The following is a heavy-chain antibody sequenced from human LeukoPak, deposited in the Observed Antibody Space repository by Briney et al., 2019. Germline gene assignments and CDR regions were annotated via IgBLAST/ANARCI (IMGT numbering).Heavy chain of an antibody. CDR3: ARNLPYHYDSSGIRAHDAFDI. CDR2: IYYSGST. Sequence: SETLSLTCTVSGGSISSYYWSWIRQPPGKGLEWIGYIYYSGSTNYNPSLKSRVTISVDTSKNQFSLKLSSVTAADTAVYYCARNLPYHYDSSGIRAHDAFDIWGQGTMVTVSS. D-gene: IGHD3-22*01. J-gene: IGHJ3*02. V-gene: IGHV4-59*01. CDR1: GGSISSYY.